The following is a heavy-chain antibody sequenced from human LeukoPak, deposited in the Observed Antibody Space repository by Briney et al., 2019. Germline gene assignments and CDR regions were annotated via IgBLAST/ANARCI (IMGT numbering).Heavy chain of an antibody. Sequence: SVKVSCKASGGTFSSYAISWVRQAPGQGLEWTGRIIPILGIANYAQKFQGRVTITADKSTSTAYMELSSLRSEDTAVYYCARDPLNYYGSGILGYWGQGTLVTVSS. CDR3: ARDPLNYYGSGILGY. CDR1: GGTFSSYA. CDR2: IIPILGIA. D-gene: IGHD3-10*01. V-gene: IGHV1-69*04. J-gene: IGHJ4*02.